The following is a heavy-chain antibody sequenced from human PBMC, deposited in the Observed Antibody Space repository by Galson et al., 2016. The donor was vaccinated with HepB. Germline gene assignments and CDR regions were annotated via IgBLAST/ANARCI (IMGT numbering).Heavy chain of an antibody. CDR1: GYTFTGHY. D-gene: IGHD6-13*01. CDR2: INPNGGGT. V-gene: IGHV1-2*02. J-gene: IGHJ4*02. CDR3: ARVGSSGWSYGYLDY. Sequence: SVKVSCKASGYTFTGHYIHWVRQAPGQGLEWMGWINPNGGGTNSAQKLHGRLTMTRDTSVSTAHMELTRLRSDDTAVYYCARVGSSGWSYGYLDYWGQGTLVTVSS.